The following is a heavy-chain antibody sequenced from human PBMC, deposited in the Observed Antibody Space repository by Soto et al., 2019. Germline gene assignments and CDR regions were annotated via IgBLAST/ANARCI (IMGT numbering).Heavy chain of an antibody. Sequence: QGQLVQSGAEVKKPGASVKVSCKASVISDGVSWVPQAPGQGLGGLGWIYVNGGNTHYAQKFQGRLTMTADTSTSKAYVELRSMRSDDTAVYYCARRGPQYMDVWGEGTTVTVSS. V-gene: IGHV1-18*01. CDR2: IYVNGGNT. D-gene: IGHD3-10*01. CDR1: VISDG. J-gene: IGHJ6*04. CDR3: ARRGPQYMDV.